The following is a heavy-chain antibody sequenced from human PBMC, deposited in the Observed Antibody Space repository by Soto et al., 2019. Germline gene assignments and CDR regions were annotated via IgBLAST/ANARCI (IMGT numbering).Heavy chain of an antibody. V-gene: IGHV4-39*01. J-gene: IGHJ5*02. CDR3: ARRLVVVVAATPGSNWFDP. CDR1: GGSISSSSYY. CDR2: IYYSGST. D-gene: IGHD2-15*01. Sequence: PSETLSLTCTVSGGSISSSSYYWGWIRQPPGKGLEWIGSIYYSGSTYYNPSLKSRVTISVDTSKNQFPLKLSSVTAADTAVYYCARRLVVVVAATPGSNWFDPWGQGTLVTVSS.